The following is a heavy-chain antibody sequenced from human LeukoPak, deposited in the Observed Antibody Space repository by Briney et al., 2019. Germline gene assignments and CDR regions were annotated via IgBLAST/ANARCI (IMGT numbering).Heavy chain of an antibody. CDR3: AKGSKRANSPGIAVAGTLGIDY. CDR1: GFTFSSYS. V-gene: IGHV3-21*01. J-gene: IGHJ4*02. CDR2: ISSRSSYI. Sequence: PGGSLRLSCAASGFTFSSYSMNWVRQAPGKGLEWVSSISSRSSYIDYADSLKGRFTISRDNSKNTLYLQMNSLRAEDTAVYYCAKGSKRANSPGIAVAGTLGIDYWGQGTLVTVSS. D-gene: IGHD6-19*01.